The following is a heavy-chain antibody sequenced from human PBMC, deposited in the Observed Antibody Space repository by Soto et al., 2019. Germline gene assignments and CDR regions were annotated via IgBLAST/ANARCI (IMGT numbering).Heavy chain of an antibody. Sequence: FLRLSCAASGFTFSSFAMSWVRQAPGKGLEWISTISGSGGSTEYADSVKGRFTISRDSSKNTLYLQMNSLRAEDTALYYCAKGGYNYGPRWFDPWGQG. J-gene: IGHJ5*02. CDR2: ISGSGGST. V-gene: IGHV3-23*01. D-gene: IGHD5-18*01. CDR3: AKGGYNYGPRWFDP. CDR1: GFTFSSFA.